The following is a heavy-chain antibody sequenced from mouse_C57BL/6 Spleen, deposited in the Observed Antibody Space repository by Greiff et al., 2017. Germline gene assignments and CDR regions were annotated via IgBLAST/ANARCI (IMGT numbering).Heavy chain of an antibody. CDR2: LNPNNGGT. J-gene: IGHJ1*03. V-gene: IGHV1-22*01. Sequence: EVQLQQSGPELVKPGASVKMSCKASGYTFTDYNMHWVKQSHGKSLEWIGYLNPNNGGTSYNQKFKGKATLTVNKSSSTAYMELRSLTSEDSAVYYCARGNYYGGYFDVWGTGTTVTVSS. CDR1: GYTFTDYN. D-gene: IGHD1-1*01. CDR3: ARGNYYGGYFDV.